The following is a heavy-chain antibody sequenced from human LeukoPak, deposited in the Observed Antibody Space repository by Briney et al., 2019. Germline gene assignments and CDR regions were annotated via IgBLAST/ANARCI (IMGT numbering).Heavy chain of an antibody. CDR1: GGSFSGYY. D-gene: IGHD3-22*01. Sequence: SETLSLTCAVYGGSFSGYYWSWIRQPPGKGLEWIGEINHSGSTNYNPSLKSRVTISVDTSKNQFSLKLSSVTAADTAVYYCARDANYYDSSGYNMDAFDIWGQGTMVTVSS. V-gene: IGHV4-34*01. J-gene: IGHJ3*02. CDR3: ARDANYYDSSGYNMDAFDI. CDR2: INHSGST.